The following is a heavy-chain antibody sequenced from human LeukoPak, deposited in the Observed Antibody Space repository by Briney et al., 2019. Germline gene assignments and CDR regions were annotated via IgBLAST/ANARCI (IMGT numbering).Heavy chain of an antibody. CDR3: ARHYDFWSLGY. Sequence: GGSLRLSCAASGFTFSSYAMSWVRQASGKGLEWVSAISGSGGSTYYADSVKGRFTISRDNSKNTLYLQMNSLRAEDTAVYYCARHYDFWSLGYWGQGTLSPSPQ. CDR1: GFTFSSYA. J-gene: IGHJ4*02. D-gene: IGHD3-3*01. V-gene: IGHV3-23*01. CDR2: ISGSGGST.